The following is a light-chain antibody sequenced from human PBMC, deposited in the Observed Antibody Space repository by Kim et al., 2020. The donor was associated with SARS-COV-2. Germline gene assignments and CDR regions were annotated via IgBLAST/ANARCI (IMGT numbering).Light chain of an antibody. CDR1: ESIGTF. CDR3: QQYSTNWT. J-gene: IGKJ1*01. CDR2: WAS. V-gene: IGKV1-5*03. Sequence: SASVGDRVTITCRASESIGTFLAWYQQKPGKAPELLIYWASSLEGGVPSRFSGSGSATEFTLTISSLQPDDFGTYYCQQYSTNWTFGRGTKVDIK.